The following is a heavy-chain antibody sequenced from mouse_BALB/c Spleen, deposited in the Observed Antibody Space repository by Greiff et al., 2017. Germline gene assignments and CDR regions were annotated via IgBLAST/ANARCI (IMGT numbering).Heavy chain of an antibody. J-gene: IGHJ2*01. D-gene: IGHD2-14*01. CDR1: GDSITSCY. CDR3: ARYRYDEGRYYFDY. V-gene: IGHV3-8*02. Sequence: VQLQQSGPSLVKPSQTLSLTCSVTGDSITSCYWNWIRKFPGNKLEYMGYISYSGSTYYNPSLKSRISITRDTSKNQYYLQLNSVTTEDTATYYCARYRYDEGRYYFDYWGQGTTLTVSS. CDR2: ISYSGST.